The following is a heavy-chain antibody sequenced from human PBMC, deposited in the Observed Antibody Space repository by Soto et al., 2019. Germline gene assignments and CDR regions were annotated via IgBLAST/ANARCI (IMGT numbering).Heavy chain of an antibody. D-gene: IGHD6-6*01. CDR1: GGSISSYY. CDR2: IYYSGST. Sequence: PSETLSLTCTVSGGSISSYYWSWIRQPPGKGLEWIGYIYYSGSTNYNPSLKSRVTISVDTSKNQFSLKLSSVTAADTAVYYCARDGFVPLDGFDPWGQGTLVTVSS. CDR3: ARDGFVPLDGFDP. V-gene: IGHV4-59*01. J-gene: IGHJ5*02.